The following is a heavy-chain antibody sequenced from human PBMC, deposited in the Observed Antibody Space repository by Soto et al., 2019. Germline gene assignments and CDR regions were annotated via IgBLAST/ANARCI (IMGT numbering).Heavy chain of an antibody. CDR3: ARQAVTASSPIYYFDY. CDR2: IFYSGST. J-gene: IGHJ4*02. D-gene: IGHD2-21*02. CDR1: GGSISSSIYY. Sequence: QLQLQESGPGLVKPSETLSLTCTVSGGSISSSIYYGGWIRQPPGKGLEWIGSIFYSGSTYYNPSLKSRVTTPVDTSKNPFSLKLYSVTAADTAMYYCARQAVTASSPIYYFDYWGPGILVTVSS. V-gene: IGHV4-39*01.